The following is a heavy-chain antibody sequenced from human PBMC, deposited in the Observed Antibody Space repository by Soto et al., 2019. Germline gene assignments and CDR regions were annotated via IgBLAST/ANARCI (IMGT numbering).Heavy chain of an antibody. CDR1: GGSISSSSYY. D-gene: IGHD2-15*01. CDR2: IYYSGST. Sequence: QLQLQESGPGLVKPSETLSLTCTVSGGSISSSSYYWGWIRQPPGKGLEWIGSIYYSGSTYYNPSLKSRVTISVDTSKNQFSLKLSSVTAADTAVYYCARHGVDKYYFDYWGQGTLVTVSS. V-gene: IGHV4-39*01. CDR3: ARHGVDKYYFDY. J-gene: IGHJ4*02.